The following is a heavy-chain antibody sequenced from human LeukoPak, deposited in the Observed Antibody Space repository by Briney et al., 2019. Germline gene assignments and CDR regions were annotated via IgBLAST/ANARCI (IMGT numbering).Heavy chain of an antibody. J-gene: IGHJ4*02. CDR2: SRNKANSYTT. V-gene: IGHV3-72*01. CDR1: GFTFSDHY. D-gene: IGHD1-26*01. CDR3: ARASRSGSYFFY. Sequence: GGSLRLSCAASGFTFSDHYMDWVRQTPGKGLEWVGRSRNKANSYTTEYAASVKGRFTISRDDSKNSLSLQMNSLKTDDTAVYYWARASRSGSYFFYWGQGTLVTVSS.